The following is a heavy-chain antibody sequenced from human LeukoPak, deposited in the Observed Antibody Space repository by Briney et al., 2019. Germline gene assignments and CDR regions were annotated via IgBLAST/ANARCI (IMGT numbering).Heavy chain of an antibody. CDR2: ISGGGVTT. Sequence: GGSLRLSCTAPGFTFSSYAMNWVRQAPGKGLEWVSGISGGGVTTYYADSVKGRFTISRDNSKNTLYLQMNSLRADDTAIYYCARNQQLGGHSYYYYGMDVWGPGTTVTVSS. CDR3: ARNQQLGGHSYYYYGMDV. V-gene: IGHV3-23*01. CDR1: GFTFSSYA. J-gene: IGHJ6*02. D-gene: IGHD3-16*01.